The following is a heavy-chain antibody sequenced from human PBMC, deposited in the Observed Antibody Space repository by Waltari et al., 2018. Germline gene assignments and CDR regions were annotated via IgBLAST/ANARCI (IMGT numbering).Heavy chain of an antibody. J-gene: IGHJ2*01. V-gene: IGHV4-34*12. CDR2: IINGETT. CDR1: GGSFSAYY. Sequence: QVQLQQWGAGLLQPSETLSLTCGISGGSFSAYYWNWIRQPPGKGLEWIWAIINGETTKYNPSLESRVTVSADRSKSQFSLTVKSVTAADTAVYYCARRGPNWYFDVWGRGTLVTVSS. CDR3: ARRGPNWYFDV.